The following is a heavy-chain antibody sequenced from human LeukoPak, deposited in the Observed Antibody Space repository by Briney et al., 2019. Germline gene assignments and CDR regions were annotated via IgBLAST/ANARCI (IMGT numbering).Heavy chain of an antibody. J-gene: IGHJ4*02. D-gene: IGHD3-10*01. V-gene: IGHV3-23*01. Sequence: GGSLRLSCAASGFTFSSYAMSWVRQAPGKGLEWVSAISDSGGSTYYADSVKGRFTIPRDNSKNTLYLQMNSLRAEDTAVYYCAKGDYYGSGSYIDYWGQGTLVTVSS. CDR3: AKGDYYGSGSYIDY. CDR1: GFTFSSYA. CDR2: ISDSGGST.